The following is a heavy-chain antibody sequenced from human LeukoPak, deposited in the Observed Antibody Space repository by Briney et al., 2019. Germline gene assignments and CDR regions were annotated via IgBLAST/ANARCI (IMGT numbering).Heavy chain of an antibody. V-gene: IGHV3-23*01. CDR3: AKEGAYERFDY. J-gene: IGHJ4*02. D-gene: IGHD1-1*01. Sequence: PGGSLRLTCAASGFTFRSYTISWVRQAPGKGLERVSGITGSGDNTYYADSVKGRFTISRDNSKNTLYLNMISLRAEDTAVYYCAKEGAYERFDYWGQGTLVTVSS. CDR2: ITGSGDNT. CDR1: GFTFRSYT.